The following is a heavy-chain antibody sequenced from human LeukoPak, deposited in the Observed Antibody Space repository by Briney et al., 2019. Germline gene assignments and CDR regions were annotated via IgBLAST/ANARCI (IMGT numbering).Heavy chain of an antibody. CDR3: AKDSAFYYIDV. V-gene: IGHV3-21*01. Sequence: KAGGSLRLSCAVSGFAFNTYSMNWVRQAPGKGLEWVSYISTSSSYIYYADSVKGRFTISRDNSKNTLYLQMNSLKGDDTAVYYCAKDSAFYYIDVWGKGTTVIISS. J-gene: IGHJ6*03. CDR1: GFAFNTYS. CDR2: ISTSSSYI. D-gene: IGHD3-10*01.